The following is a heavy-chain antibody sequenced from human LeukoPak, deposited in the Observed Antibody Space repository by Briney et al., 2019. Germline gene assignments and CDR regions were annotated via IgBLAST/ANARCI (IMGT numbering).Heavy chain of an antibody. V-gene: IGHV6-1*01. CDR3: TRGKGNWHFDL. J-gene: IGHJ2*01. CDR1: GDSVSSTSAA. Sequence: SQTLSLTCAISGDSVSSTSAAWNWIRQSPPRGLEWLGRTYYRSKWYNDYAVSVQSRITINPDTSKNQLSLQLNSVTPEDTAVYYCTRGKGNWHFDLWGRGALVTVSS. CDR2: TYYRSKWYN.